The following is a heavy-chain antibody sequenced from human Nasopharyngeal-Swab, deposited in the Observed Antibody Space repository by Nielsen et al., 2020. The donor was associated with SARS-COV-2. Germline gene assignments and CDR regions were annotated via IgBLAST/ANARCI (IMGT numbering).Heavy chain of an antibody. J-gene: IGHJ5*02. CDR1: GGSIRSYY. Sequence: SETLSLTCTVSGGSIRSYYWSWIRQPPGKGLEWIGYIYYSGSTNYNPSLKSRVTISVDTSKNQFSLKVNSVTAADTAVYYCARDRSRFGEKGEFDPWGQGTLVTVSS. D-gene: IGHD3-10*01. CDR3: ARDRSRFGEKGEFDP. V-gene: IGHV4-59*01. CDR2: IYYSGST.